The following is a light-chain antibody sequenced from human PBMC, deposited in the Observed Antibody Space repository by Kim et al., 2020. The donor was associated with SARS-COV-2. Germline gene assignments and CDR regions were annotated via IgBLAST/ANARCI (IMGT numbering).Light chain of an antibody. V-gene: IGKV3-15*01. Sequence: EIVMTQSPDTLSVSPGQRATLSCRASHSISSDLAWYQQKPGQTPRLLIYGASTRATGIPARFSGSGSGTEFTLTISNLQSEDFAVYYCQQYNNWPPYTFGQGTKVDIK. CDR2: GAS. CDR3: QQYNNWPPYT. J-gene: IGKJ2*01. CDR1: HSISSD.